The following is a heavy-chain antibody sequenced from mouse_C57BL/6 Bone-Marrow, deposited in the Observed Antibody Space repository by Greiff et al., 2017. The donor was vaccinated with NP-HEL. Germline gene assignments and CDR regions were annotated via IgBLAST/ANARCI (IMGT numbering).Heavy chain of an antibody. J-gene: IGHJ3*01. CDR3: TPDLLPAY. CDR1: GFNIKDDY. CDR2: IDPENGDT. Sequence: DVQLQESGAELVRPGASVKLSCTASGFNIKDDYMHWVKQRPEQGLEWIGWIDPENGDTEYASKFQGKATITADTSSNTAYLQLSSLTSEDTAVYYCTPDLLPAYWGQGTLVTVSA. V-gene: IGHV14-4*01.